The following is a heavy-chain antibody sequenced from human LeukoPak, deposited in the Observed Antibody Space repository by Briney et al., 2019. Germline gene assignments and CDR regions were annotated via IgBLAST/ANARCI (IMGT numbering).Heavy chain of an antibody. J-gene: IGHJ4*02. Sequence: PGGSLRLSCAAYGFTFRSIAMSWVRHAPGKGLEWVSVISGGGGRTYYADSVKGRFTISRDNSKNTLYLQMSSLRAEDTALYYCATDQIDYGDYAVDYWGQGTLVTVSS. CDR2: ISGGGGRT. V-gene: IGHV3-23*01. CDR1: GFTFRSIA. D-gene: IGHD4-17*01. CDR3: ATDQIDYGDYAVDY.